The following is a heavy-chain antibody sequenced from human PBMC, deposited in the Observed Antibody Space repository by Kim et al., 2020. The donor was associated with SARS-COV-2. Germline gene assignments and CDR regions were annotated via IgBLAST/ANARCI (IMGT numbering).Heavy chain of an antibody. V-gene: IGHV3-9*01. CDR3: ARSGDGTYPQGAYYYGLDV. J-gene: IGHJ6*01. D-gene: IGHD3-16*02. Sequence: GGSLRLSCAAYGLRFDEYYIHWVRQPPGQCLEWVSGISWNGDNRGYADSVRGRFTITRDNAKNSLYLQMNELRPDDTALYYCARSGDGTYPQGAYYYGLDVWGQRTTVTVSS. CDR2: ISWNGDNR. CDR1: GLRFDEYY.